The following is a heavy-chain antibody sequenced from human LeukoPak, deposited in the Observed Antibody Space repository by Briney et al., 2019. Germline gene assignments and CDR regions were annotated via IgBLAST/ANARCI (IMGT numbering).Heavy chain of an antibody. J-gene: IGHJ4*02. V-gene: IGHV3-30*04. CDR3: ARVPLGY. CDR1: GFTFSSYA. Sequence: GGSLRLSCAASGFTFSSYAMHWVRQAPGKGLEWVAVISYDGSNKYYADSVKGRFTISRDSSKNTLYLQMNSLRAEDTAVYYCARVPLGYWGQGTLVTVSS. CDR2: ISYDGSNK.